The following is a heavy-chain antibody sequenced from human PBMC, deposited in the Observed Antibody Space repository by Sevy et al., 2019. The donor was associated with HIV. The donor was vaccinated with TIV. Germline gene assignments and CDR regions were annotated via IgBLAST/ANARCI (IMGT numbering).Heavy chain of an antibody. Sequence: GGSLRLSCAASGFTFSSYALSWVRQAPGKGLEWVSTFSFGCGKINYADSVKGRFTISRDNSKNSLYLQMHSLRAEDTAVYYCAREGCSKPHDYWGQGTLVTVPS. CDR1: GFTFSSYA. V-gene: IGHV3-23*01. D-gene: IGHD3-10*02. J-gene: IGHJ4*02. CDR3: AREGCSKPHDY. CDR2: FSFGCGKI.